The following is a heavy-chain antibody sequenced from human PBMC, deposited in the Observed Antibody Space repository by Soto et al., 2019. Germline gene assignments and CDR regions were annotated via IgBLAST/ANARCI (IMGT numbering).Heavy chain of an antibody. CDR2: ISASGRDT. CDR3: AKGKSRGWYYFDY. Sequence: GLLLRHSCAASGFTISSYAMSWVRQAPGKGLEWVSGISASGRDTYYADSVKDRFTISRDNSKNTVYLQVNSLRADDTAIYYCAKGKSRGWYYFDYWGRGTPVTVSS. CDR1: GFTISSYA. J-gene: IGHJ4*02. D-gene: IGHD6-19*01. V-gene: IGHV3-23*01.